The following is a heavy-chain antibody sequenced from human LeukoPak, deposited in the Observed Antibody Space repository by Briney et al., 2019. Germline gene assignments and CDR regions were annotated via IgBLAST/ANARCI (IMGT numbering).Heavy chain of an antibody. CDR3: AKDPYSGTFSRYDY. CDR1: GFTFSSYA. D-gene: IGHD1-7*01. J-gene: IGHJ4*02. Sequence: GGSLRLSCAASGFTFSSYAMSWVRQAPGKGLEWVSAISGSGGSTYYADSVKGRFTISRDNSKNTLYLQMNSLRAEDTAVYYCAKDPYSGTFSRYDYWGQGTLVTVSS. V-gene: IGHV3-23*01. CDR2: ISGSGGST.